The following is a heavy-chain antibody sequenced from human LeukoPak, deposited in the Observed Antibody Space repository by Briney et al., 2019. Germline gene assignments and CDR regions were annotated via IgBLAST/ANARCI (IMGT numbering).Heavy chain of an antibody. CDR2: IIPIFGTA. Sequence: SVKVSCKASGGTFSSYAISWVRQAPGQGLEWMGGIIPIFGTANYAQKLQGRVTMTTDTSTSTAYMELRSLRSDDTAVYYCARDAADDYVWGSYRYDYWGQGTLVTVSS. V-gene: IGHV1-69*05. J-gene: IGHJ4*02. CDR3: ARDAADDYVWGSYRYDY. D-gene: IGHD3-16*02. CDR1: GGTFSSYA.